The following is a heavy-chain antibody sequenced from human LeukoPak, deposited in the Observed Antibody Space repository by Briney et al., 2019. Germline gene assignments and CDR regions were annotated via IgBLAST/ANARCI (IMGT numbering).Heavy chain of an antibody. CDR2: ISGSGGST. CDR3: AGVRLFSVVITTFFFDY. CDR1: GFTFSSYA. Sequence: GGSPRLSCAASGFTFSSYAMSWVRQAPGKGLEWVSAISGSGGSTYYADSVKGRFTISRDNSKNTLYLQMNSLRAEDTAVYYCAGVRLFSVVITTFFFDYWGQGTLVTVSS. D-gene: IGHD3-22*01. J-gene: IGHJ4*02. V-gene: IGHV3-23*01.